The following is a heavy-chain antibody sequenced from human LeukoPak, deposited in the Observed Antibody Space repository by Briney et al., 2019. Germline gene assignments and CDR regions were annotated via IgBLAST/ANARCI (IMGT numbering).Heavy chain of an antibody. D-gene: IGHD3-10*01. V-gene: IGHV3-23*01. CDR3: AKLFDSGTYNNFFHY. CDR1: GFTFSSYA. J-gene: IGHJ4*02. Sequence: GGSLRLSCAASGFTFSSYAMGWVRQAPGKGLEWVSAITATSSSTYDADSVQGRFTISRDNSKNTLFLQMNSLRPEDTAIYYCAKLFDSGTYNNFFHYWGQGTLVTVSS. CDR2: ITATSSST.